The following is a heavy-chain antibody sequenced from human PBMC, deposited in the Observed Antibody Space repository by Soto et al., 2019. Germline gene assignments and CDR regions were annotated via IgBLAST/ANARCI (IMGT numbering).Heavy chain of an antibody. CDR3: TNDNLLYSSSWIGY. CDR2: IIPILGIA. D-gene: IGHD6-13*01. Sequence: GASVKVSCKASGGTFSSYTISWVRQAPGQGLEWMGRIIPILGIANYAQKFQGRVMISADKSTSTAYMELSSLKTEDTAVYYCTNDNLLYSSSWIGYWGQGTLVTVSS. V-gene: IGHV1-69*02. J-gene: IGHJ4*02. CDR1: GGTFSSYT.